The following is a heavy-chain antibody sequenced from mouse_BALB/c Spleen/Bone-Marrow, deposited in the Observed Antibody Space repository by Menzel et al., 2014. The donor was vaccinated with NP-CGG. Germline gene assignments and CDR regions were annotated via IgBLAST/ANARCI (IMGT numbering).Heavy chain of an antibody. J-gene: IGHJ3*01. Sequence: VQLQQSDGGLVQPKGSLTLSCAASGFTFNTYAMNWVRQAPGKGLEWVARIRSRSNKYATYYADSVKDGFTISRDDSQSMLYLQMNNLKTEDTAMYYCVRHGAAYWGQGTLVTVSA. CDR3: VRHGAAY. CDR2: IRSRSNKYAT. CDR1: GFTFNTYA. V-gene: IGHV10-1*02.